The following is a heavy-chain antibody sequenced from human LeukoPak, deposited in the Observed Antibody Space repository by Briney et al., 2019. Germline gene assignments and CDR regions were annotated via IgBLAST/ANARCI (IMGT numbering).Heavy chain of an antibody. CDR1: GFTVISNY. D-gene: IGHD1-7*01. V-gene: IGHV3-53*05. CDR3: VDLSGTIDY. Sequence: PGGSLRLSCAASGFTVISNYMSWVRQAPGKGLEWVSLIYSGGSTYYADSVRGRFTISRDNSKNTLYLQMSSLRGEDTAVYYCVDLSGTIDYWGQGTLVTVSS. J-gene: IGHJ4*02. CDR2: IYSGGST.